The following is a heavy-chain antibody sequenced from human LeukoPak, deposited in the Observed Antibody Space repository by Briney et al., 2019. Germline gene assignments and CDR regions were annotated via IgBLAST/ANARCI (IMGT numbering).Heavy chain of an antibody. CDR3: ARDRIGNDFWSGLTPGAFDI. D-gene: IGHD3-3*01. V-gene: IGHV4-31*03. CDR2: IYYSGST. J-gene: IGHJ3*02. CDR1: GGSISSGGYY. Sequence: SQTLSLTCTVSGGSISSGGYYWSWIRQHPGKGLEWIGYIYYSGSTYYNPSLKSRVTISVDTSKNQFSLKLSSMTAADTAVYYCARDRIGNDFWSGLTPGAFDIWGQGTMVTVSS.